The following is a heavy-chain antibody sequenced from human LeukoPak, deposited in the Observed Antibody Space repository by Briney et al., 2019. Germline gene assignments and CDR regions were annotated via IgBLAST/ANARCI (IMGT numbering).Heavy chain of an antibody. CDR1: GFTFDDYA. Sequence: GGSLRLSCAASGFTFDDYAMHWVRQAPGKGLEWVSGISWNSGSIGYADSVKGRFTISRDNAKNSLYLQMNSLRAEDTALYYCAKGYSSGWPGFKYFDYWGQGTLVTVSS. CDR2: ISWNSGSI. D-gene: IGHD6-19*01. CDR3: AKGYSSGWPGFKYFDY. J-gene: IGHJ4*02. V-gene: IGHV3-9*01.